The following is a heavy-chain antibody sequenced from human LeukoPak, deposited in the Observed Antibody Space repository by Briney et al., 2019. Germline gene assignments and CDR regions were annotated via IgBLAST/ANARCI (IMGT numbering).Heavy chain of an antibody. D-gene: IGHD3-3*01. CDR1: GGSFSGYY. J-gene: IGHJ6*03. CDR3: ARGRLKDYDFWSGYYTPTYYYYYMDV. Sequence: ASETLSLTCAVYGGSFSGYYWSWIRQPPGKGLEWIGEINHSGSTNYNPSLKSRVAISVDTSKKQFSLKLSSVTAADTAVYYCARGRLKDYDFWSGYYTPTYYYYYMDVWGKGTTVTVSS. V-gene: IGHV4-34*01. CDR2: INHSGST.